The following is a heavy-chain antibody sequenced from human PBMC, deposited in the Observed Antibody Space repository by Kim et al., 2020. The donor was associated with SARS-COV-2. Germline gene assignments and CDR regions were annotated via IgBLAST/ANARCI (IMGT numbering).Heavy chain of an antibody. Sequence: SVKGPFPLPRDNSKNTLYLQMNSLRAEDTAVYYCAKTGFRAVHRSYYFDYWGQGTLVTVSS. V-gene: IGHV3-23*01. D-gene: IGHD3-10*01. J-gene: IGHJ4*02. CDR3: AKTGFRAVHRSYYFDY.